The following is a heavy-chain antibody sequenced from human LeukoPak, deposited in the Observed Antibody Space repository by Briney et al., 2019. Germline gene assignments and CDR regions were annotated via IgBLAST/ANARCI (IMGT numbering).Heavy chain of an antibody. J-gene: IGHJ4*02. D-gene: IGHD3-16*02. CDR2: INPSGGST. CDR1: GYTFTGYY. V-gene: IGHV1-46*01. Sequence: ASVKVSCKASGYTFTGYYMHWVRQAPGQGLEWMGIINPSGGSTSYAQKFQGRVTMTRDTSTSTVYMELSSLRSEDTAVYYCAREVYDYVWGSYHLNDYWGQGTLVTVSS. CDR3: AREVYDYVWGSYHLNDY.